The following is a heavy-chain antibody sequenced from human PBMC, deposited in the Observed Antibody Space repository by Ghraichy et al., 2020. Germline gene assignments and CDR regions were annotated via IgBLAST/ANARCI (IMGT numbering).Heavy chain of an antibody. CDR2: MNPSSGNT. J-gene: IGHJ4*02. V-gene: IGHV1-8*03. D-gene: IGHD2-2*01. CDR3: ARAIRYQLLSEY. Sequence: XSVKVSCKASAYIFSTYDITWVRQATGQGLEWMGWMNPSSGNTGYAQSFQGRVTFTRDTSTNTAYMEIISLRSEDTAVYYCARAIRYQLLSEYWGQGTLVTVSS. CDR1: AYIFSTYD.